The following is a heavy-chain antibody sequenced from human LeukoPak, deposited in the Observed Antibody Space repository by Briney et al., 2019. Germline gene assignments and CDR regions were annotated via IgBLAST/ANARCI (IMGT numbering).Heavy chain of an antibody. Sequence: ASVKVSCKSSGDTFSGYYLHWVRQAPGQGLEWMGWINANSGGTSYAQKFQGRVTMTRDTSISSVHMELSRLRSDDTAVYYCARDSITLLRGFDFWGQGTLVTVSS. CDR1: GDTFSGYY. J-gene: IGHJ4*02. D-gene: IGHD3-10*01. V-gene: IGHV1-2*02. CDR3: ARDSITLLRGFDF. CDR2: INANSGGT.